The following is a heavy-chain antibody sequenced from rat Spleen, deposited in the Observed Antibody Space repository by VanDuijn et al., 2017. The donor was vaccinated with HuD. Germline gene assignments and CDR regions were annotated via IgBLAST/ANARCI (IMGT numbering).Heavy chain of an antibody. CDR3: ARPSYGYPFAY. Sequence: EVQLVESGGGLVQPGRSLKFSCAASGFTFSDYNMAWVRQAPKKGLEWVATISYDGSSTYYRDSVKGRFTISRDNAESTLYLQMDSLRSEDTATYYCARPSYGYPFAYWGQGTLVTVSS. D-gene: IGHD1-7*01. V-gene: IGHV5-7*01. J-gene: IGHJ3*01. CDR2: ISYDGSST. CDR1: GFTFSDYN.